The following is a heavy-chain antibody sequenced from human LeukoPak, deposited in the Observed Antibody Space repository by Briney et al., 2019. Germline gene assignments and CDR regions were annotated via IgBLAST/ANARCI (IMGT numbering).Heavy chain of an antibody. CDR2: INWNGGSR. CDR1: GFNFDDYV. V-gene: IGHV3-20*04. J-gene: IGHJ4*02. Sequence: GGSLRLSCAASGFNFDDYVMTWVRQAPGKGLEWVSGINWNGGSRGYADSVKGRFTISRDNAKNSLYLQMNSLRAEDTAVYYCARDLILTGYYEGYWGQGTLVTVSS. CDR3: ARDLILTGYYEGY. D-gene: IGHD3-9*01.